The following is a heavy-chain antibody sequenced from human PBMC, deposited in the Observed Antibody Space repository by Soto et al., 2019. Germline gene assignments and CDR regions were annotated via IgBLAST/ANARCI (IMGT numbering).Heavy chain of an antibody. CDR1: GFTFSSYG. Sequence: PGGSLRLSCAASGFTFSSYGMHWVRQAPGKGLEWVAVISDDGYNKYYADSVKGRFTISRDNSKNTLYLQMNSLRAEDTAVYYCAKGKRSTVTTNMDVWGQGTTVTVSS. D-gene: IGHD4-4*01. V-gene: IGHV3-30*18. J-gene: IGHJ6*02. CDR3: AKGKRSTVTTNMDV. CDR2: ISDDGYNK.